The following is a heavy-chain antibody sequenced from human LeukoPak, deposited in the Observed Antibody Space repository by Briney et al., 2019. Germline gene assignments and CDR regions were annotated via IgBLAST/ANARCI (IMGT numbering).Heavy chain of an antibody. Sequence: SGTLSLTCAVSGGSISSSNWWSWIRQPAGKGLEWIGRIYTSGSTNYNPSLKSRVTISVDTSKNQFSLKLSSVTAADTAVYYCASDRIEVDAFDIWGQGTMVTVSS. V-gene: IGHV4-61*02. CDR1: GGSISSSNW. D-gene: IGHD2-15*01. J-gene: IGHJ3*02. CDR2: IYTSGST. CDR3: ASDRIEVDAFDI.